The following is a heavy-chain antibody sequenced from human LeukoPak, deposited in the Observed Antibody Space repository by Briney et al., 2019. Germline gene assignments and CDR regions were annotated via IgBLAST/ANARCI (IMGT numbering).Heavy chain of an antibody. D-gene: IGHD6-13*01. Sequence: SETLSLTCTVSGGSISSYYWSWIRQPPGKGLEWIGYISYSGTTNYNPSLKSRVTISVAPSKNQFSLKLRSVTAPDTAVYYCARDRGNYFDYWGQGALVTVSS. CDR1: GGSISSYY. V-gene: IGHV4-59*01. J-gene: IGHJ4*02. CDR2: ISYSGTT. CDR3: ARDRGNYFDY.